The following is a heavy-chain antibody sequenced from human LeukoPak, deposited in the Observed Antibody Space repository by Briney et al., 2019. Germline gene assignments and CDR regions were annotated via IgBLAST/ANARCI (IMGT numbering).Heavy chain of an antibody. Sequence: GESLKISCLGSGYSFTSYWIGWVRQMPGKGLEWMGITYSGYSDTRYSPSFQGQFTISADKSMSTATLKWNSLKGWDTAMDYGARRGPGGDYGGGSFDYWGQGTLVTVSS. CDR2: TYSGYSDT. CDR3: ARRGPGGDYGGGSFDY. J-gene: IGHJ4*02. CDR1: GYSFTSYW. D-gene: IGHD4-17*01. V-gene: IGHV5-51*01.